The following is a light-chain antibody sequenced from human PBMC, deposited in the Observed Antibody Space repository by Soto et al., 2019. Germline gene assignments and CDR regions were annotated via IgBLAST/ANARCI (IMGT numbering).Light chain of an antibody. CDR1: SSDVGGYNF. CDR2: DVS. Sequence: QSALTQPRSVSGSPGQSVTISCTGTSSDVGGYNFVSWCQQFLGKAPKLIIYDVSKRPSGVPDRFSGSKSGNTASLTISGLQAEDEADYYCCSYAGSYTLWVFGGGTKLTVL. CDR3: CSYAGSYTLWV. V-gene: IGLV2-11*01. J-gene: IGLJ3*02.